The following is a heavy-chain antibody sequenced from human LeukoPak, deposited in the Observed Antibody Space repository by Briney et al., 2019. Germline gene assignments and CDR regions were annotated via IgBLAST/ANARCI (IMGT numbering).Heavy chain of an antibody. CDR2: IYYSGST. CDR1: GGSISSSTYY. CDR3: ARIVYSSSWATLLFDY. Sequence: SETLSLTCTVSGGSISSSTYYWGWIRQPPGKGLEWIGSIYYSGSTYYNPSLKSRVTISVDTSKNQFSQKLSSVTAADTAVYYCARIVYSSSWATLLFDYWGQGTLVTVSS. V-gene: IGHV4-39*07. J-gene: IGHJ4*02. D-gene: IGHD6-13*01.